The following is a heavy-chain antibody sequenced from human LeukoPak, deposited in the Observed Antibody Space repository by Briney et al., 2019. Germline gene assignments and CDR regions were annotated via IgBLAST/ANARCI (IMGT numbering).Heavy chain of an antibody. CDR1: GFTFCSYS. J-gene: IGHJ4*02. CDR2: ISSSRSYI. D-gene: IGHD3-10*01. V-gene: IGHV3-21*01. CDR3: ARVMSSGSPLDY. Sequence: GGSVRLFCAASGFTFCSYSMNWARQAPGRGLEGVSSISSSRSYIYYADSVKGRLTISRDNAKSSLYLQMNSLRAEDTAVYYCARVMSSGSPLDYWGQGTLVTVSS.